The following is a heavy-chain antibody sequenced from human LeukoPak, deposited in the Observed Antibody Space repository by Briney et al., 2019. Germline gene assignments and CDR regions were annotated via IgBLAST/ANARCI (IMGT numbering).Heavy chain of an antibody. Sequence: SETLSLTCTVSGGSISSYYWSWIRQPPGKGLEWIGYIYYSGSTNYNPSLKSRVTISVDTFKNQFSLKLSSVTAADTAVYYCARAGLDTAMATAWTMDYWGQGTLVTVSS. D-gene: IGHD5-18*01. CDR2: IYYSGST. CDR3: ARAGLDTAMATAWTMDY. J-gene: IGHJ4*02. CDR1: GGSISSYY. V-gene: IGHV4-59*01.